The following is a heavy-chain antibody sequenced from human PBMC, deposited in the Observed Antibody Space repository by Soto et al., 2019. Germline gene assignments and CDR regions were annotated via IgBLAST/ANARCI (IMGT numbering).Heavy chain of an antibody. CDR2: ISYDGTDK. V-gene: IGHV3-30*18. D-gene: IGHD5-18*01. CDR3: AKDYYTWIQLWLPDS. Sequence: PGGSRRLSCAASGFTFSNYGMHWVRRAPGKGLEWVAVISYDGTDKYYADSVKGRFTISRDNSKNTLYLQMNSLRVEDTAVYYCAKDYYTWIQLWLPDSWGQGSLVTVSS. J-gene: IGHJ4*02. CDR1: GFTFSNYG.